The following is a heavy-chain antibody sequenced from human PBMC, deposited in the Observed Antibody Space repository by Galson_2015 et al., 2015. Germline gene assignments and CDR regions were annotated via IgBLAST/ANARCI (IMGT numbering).Heavy chain of an antibody. V-gene: IGHV3-23*01. D-gene: IGHD5-24*01. CDR3: AKDLQMSR. CDR2: VSASGTNT. Sequence: SLRLSCAASGFTFSSAAMTWVSQVPGKGLEWVSVVSASGTNTYYADSVKGRFTISRDNAKNTLYLQMNSLRAEDTAVYYCAKDLQMSRWGQGTL. J-gene: IGHJ4*02. CDR1: GFTFSSAA.